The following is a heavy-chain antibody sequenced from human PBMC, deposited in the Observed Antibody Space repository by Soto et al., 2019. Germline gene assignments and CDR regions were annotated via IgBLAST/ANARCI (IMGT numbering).Heavy chain of an antibody. J-gene: IGHJ3*02. Sequence: PGGSLRLSCAASGFTFSSYWMHWVRQAPGKGLVWVSRINSDGSSTSYADSEKGRFTISRDNAKNTLYLQMNSLRAEDTAVYYCVRVGEQWPTALFAFDIWGKGKMVTVSS. D-gene: IGHD6-19*01. CDR3: VRVGEQWPTALFAFDI. CDR1: GFTFSSYW. V-gene: IGHV3-74*01. CDR2: INSDGSST.